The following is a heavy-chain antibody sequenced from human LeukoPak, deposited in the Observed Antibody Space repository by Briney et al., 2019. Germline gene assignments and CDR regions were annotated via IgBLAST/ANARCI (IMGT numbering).Heavy chain of an antibody. V-gene: IGHV4-31*03. J-gene: IGHJ4*02. CDR2: IYYSGST. Sequence: SETLSLTCTVSGGSISSGGYYWSWIRQHPGKGLEWIGYIYYSGSTYYNPSLKSRVTISVDTSKNQFSLKLSSVTAADTAVYYCARVVFLNCDSSGYPDYWGQGTLVTVSS. CDR1: GGSISSGGYY. D-gene: IGHD3-22*01. CDR3: ARVVFLNCDSSGYPDY.